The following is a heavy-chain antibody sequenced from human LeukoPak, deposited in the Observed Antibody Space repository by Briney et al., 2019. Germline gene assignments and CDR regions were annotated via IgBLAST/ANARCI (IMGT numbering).Heavy chain of an antibody. CDR3: ARLRAHSLRWSTDY. J-gene: IGHJ4*02. D-gene: IGHD4-23*01. Sequence: PSETLSLTCTVSGGSISSGSYYWSWIRQPAGKGLEWIGRIYTSGSTNYNPSLKSRVTISVDTSKNQFSQKLSSVTAADTAVYYCARLRAHSLRWSTDYWGQGTLVTVSS. V-gene: IGHV4-61*02. CDR2: IYTSGST. CDR1: GGSISSGSYY.